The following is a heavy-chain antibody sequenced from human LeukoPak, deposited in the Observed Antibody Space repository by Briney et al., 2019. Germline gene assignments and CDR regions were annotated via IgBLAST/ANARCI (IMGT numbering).Heavy chain of an antibody. CDR1: GGSISSGSYY. D-gene: IGHD3-10*01. V-gene: IGHV4-61*02. CDR3: ARDYYVSGSYSLEDWFDP. J-gene: IGHJ5*02. Sequence: PSETLSLTCTVSGGSISSGSYYWSWIRQPAGKGLEWIGRIYTSGSTNYNPSLKSRVTISVDTSKNQFSLKLSSVTAADTALYYCARDYYVSGSYSLEDWFDPWGQGTLVTVSS. CDR2: IYTSGST.